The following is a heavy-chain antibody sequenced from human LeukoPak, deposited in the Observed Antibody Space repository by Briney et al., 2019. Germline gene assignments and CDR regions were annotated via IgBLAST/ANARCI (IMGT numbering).Heavy chain of an antibody. Sequence: PGGSLRLSCAASGFTFSSFSMNWVRQAPGKGLEWVAVISYDGRNKYYGDSVKGRFTISRDNSKNTLYLQMNSLRADDTAVYYCAKDGGRYFDWLPPLVYYGMDVWGQGTTVTVSS. CDR2: ISYDGRNK. V-gene: IGHV3-30*18. CDR3: AKDGGRYFDWLPPLVYYGMDV. J-gene: IGHJ6*02. CDR1: GFTFSSFS. D-gene: IGHD3-9*01.